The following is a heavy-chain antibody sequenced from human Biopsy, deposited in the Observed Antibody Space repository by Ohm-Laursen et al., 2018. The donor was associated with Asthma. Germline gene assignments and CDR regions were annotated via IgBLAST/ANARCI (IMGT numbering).Heavy chain of an antibody. V-gene: IGHV4-39*02. J-gene: IGHJ2*01. Sequence: PSQTLSLTCIVSGDAMSTSGSYWGWIRQSPGKGLEWIGSIYYSGRTYYNPSLESRVTISADTSKNHFSLKVTSVTAADTAVYYCARAVSSSSYWYFDLWGRGDLVTVPS. CDR2: IYYSGRT. CDR3: ARAVSSSSYWYFDL. D-gene: IGHD6-6*01. CDR1: GDAMSTSGSY.